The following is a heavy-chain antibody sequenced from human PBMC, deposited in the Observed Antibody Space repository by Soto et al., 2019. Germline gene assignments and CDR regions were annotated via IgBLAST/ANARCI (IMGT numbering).Heavy chain of an antibody. J-gene: IGHJ6*04. CDR1: VLQDSRTY. CDR2: IYNDGKT. CDR3: VRPLPPGQNYGMDV. Sequence: GPVLQDSRTYRSWVRQDPGKGLEWVSVIYNDGKTYYADSVKGRFTISRDASKNTLHLQMDSLRDEDTAVYYCVRPLPPGQNYGMDVWGKGTTVTVSS. V-gene: IGHV3-53*01.